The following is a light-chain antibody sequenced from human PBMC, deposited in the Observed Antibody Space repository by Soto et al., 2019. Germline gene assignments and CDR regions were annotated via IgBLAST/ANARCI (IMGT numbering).Light chain of an antibody. J-gene: IGLJ1*01. CDR2: DVS. V-gene: IGLV2-14*03. Sequence: QSVLTQPASVSGSPGQAITISCSGTSSDVGAFNYVSWYQQHPGKAPKLMSYDVSNRPSGVSNRFSGSKSGNTASLTISGLRAEDEADYYCNTYTSNNTYVFGTGTNDTVL. CDR3: NTYTSNNTYV. CDR1: SSDVGAFNY.